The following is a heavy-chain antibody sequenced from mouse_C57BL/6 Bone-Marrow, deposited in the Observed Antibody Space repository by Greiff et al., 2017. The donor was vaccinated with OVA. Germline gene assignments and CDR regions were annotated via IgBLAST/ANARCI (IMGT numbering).Heavy chain of an antibody. J-gene: IGHJ3*01. Sequence: QVQLKQPGAELVKPGASVKLSCKASGYTFTSYWMHWVKQRPGQGLEWIGMIHPNSGSTNYNEKFKSKATLTVDKSSSTAYMQLSSLTSEDSAVYYCASLGLRRGAFAYWGQGTLVTVSA. V-gene: IGHV1-64*01. CDR3: ASLGLRRGAFAY. CDR2: IHPNSGST. CDR1: GYTFTSYW. D-gene: IGHD2-4*01.